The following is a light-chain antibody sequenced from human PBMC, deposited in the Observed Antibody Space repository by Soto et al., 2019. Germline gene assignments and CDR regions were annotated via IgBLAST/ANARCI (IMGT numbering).Light chain of an antibody. Sequence: EIVLTQSPGTLSLSPGERATLSCRASQSVSSSYLAWYQQTPGQAPRLLIYGASSRATSIPDRFGGSGSGTELPLTISRLEPEDFAVYYCQQYGSSPLFTFGPGTQVDIK. CDR2: GAS. V-gene: IGKV3-20*01. CDR1: QSVSSSY. J-gene: IGKJ3*01. CDR3: QQYGSSPLFT.